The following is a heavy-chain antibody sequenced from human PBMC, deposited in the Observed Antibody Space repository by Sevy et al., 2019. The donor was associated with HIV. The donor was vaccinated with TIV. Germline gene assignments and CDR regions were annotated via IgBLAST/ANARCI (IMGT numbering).Heavy chain of an antibody. CDR1: GGSFSGYY. D-gene: IGHD3-22*01. V-gene: IGHV4-34*01. CDR2: INHSGST. J-gene: IGHJ4*02. Sequence: SETLSLTCAVYGGSFSGYYWSWIRQPPGKGLEWIGEINHSGSTNYNPSLKSRVTISVDTSKNQSSMMLSSVTAADTAVYYCARSTRYYDSSGYYYHTFDYWGQGTLVTVSS. CDR3: ARSTRYYDSSGYYYHTFDY.